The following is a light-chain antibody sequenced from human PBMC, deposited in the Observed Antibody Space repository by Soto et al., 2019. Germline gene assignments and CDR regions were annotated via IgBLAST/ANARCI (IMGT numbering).Light chain of an antibody. Sequence: EIVLTQSPGTLSVSPGERVTLSCRASQSVSSSYLAWYQQKPGQAPGLLIYGASSRATGIPDRFSGSGSGTDFTLTISRLEPEDFALYYCQQYGSSSWTFGQGTKVEIK. V-gene: IGKV3-20*01. CDR2: GAS. CDR1: QSVSSSY. J-gene: IGKJ1*01. CDR3: QQYGSSSWT.